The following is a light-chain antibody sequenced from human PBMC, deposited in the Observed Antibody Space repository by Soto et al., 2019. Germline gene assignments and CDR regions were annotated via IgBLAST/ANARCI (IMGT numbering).Light chain of an antibody. CDR1: QSISSW. CDR3: HQYNTYWT. CDR2: DAS. Sequence: DIQMTQSPSTLSASVGDRVTITCRASQSISSWLAWYQQKPGKAPKLLIYDASFLESGVPSRFSGSGSGTEFTLTISSLQPDDFATYYCHQYNTYWTFGQGTKVEIK. V-gene: IGKV1-5*01. J-gene: IGKJ1*01.